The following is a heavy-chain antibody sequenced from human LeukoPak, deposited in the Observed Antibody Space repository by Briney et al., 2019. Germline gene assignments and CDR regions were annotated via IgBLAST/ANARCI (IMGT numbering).Heavy chain of an antibody. CDR2: IYHSGST. Sequence: PSQTLSLTCAVSGGSISSGGYSWSWIRQPPGKGLEWIGYIYHSGSTYYNPSLKSRVTISVDRSKNQFSLKLSSVTAADTAVYYCARGVYYYDSSGYSFDYWGQGTLVTVSS. J-gene: IGHJ4*02. CDR3: ARGVYYYDSSGYSFDY. D-gene: IGHD3-22*01. CDR1: GGSISSGGYS. V-gene: IGHV4-30-2*01.